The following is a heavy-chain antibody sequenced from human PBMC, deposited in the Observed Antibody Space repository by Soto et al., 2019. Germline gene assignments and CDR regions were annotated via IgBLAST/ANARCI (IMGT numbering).Heavy chain of an antibody. Sequence: QVQLQQWRAGLLKPSETLSLTCAVYGGSFSGYYWSWIRQPPGKGLEWIGEINHSGSTNYNPSLKSRVTISVDTSKNQFSLKLSSVTAADTAVYYCARGIAAAGTRAFDIWGQGTMVTVSS. CDR2: INHSGST. J-gene: IGHJ3*02. V-gene: IGHV4-34*01. D-gene: IGHD6-13*01. CDR1: GGSFSGYY. CDR3: ARGIAAAGTRAFDI.